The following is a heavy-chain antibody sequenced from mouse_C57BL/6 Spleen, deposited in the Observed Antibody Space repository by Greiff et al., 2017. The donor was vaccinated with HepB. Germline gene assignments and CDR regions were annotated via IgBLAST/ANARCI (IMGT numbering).Heavy chain of an antibody. CDR2: IYPSDSET. V-gene: IGHV1-61*01. CDR3: ARKGLYSKGYFDV. J-gene: IGHJ1*03. D-gene: IGHD2-5*01. CDR1: GYTFTSYW. Sequence: QVQLQQPGAELVRPGSSVKLSCKASGYTFTSYWMDWVKQRPGQGLEWIGNIYPSDSETHYNQKFKDKATLTVDKSSSTAYMQLSSLTSEDSAVYYCARKGLYSKGYFDVWGTGTTVTVSS.